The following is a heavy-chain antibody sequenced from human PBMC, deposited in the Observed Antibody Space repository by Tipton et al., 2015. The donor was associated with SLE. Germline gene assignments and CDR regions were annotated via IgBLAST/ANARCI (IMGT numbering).Heavy chain of an antibody. J-gene: IGHJ4*02. CDR1: GGSVSSVGYY. CDR2: IYYIGSGST. CDR3: ARDRSRGYGSFDD. V-gene: IGHV4-31*03. D-gene: IGHD5-12*01. Sequence: LRLSCTVSGGSVSSVGYYWSWIRLQPGKGLEWIGYIYYIGSGSTSYNPSLKSRLTISVDTSKNQFSLKLSSVTAADTALYYCARDRSRGYGSFDDWGQGTLVTVSS.